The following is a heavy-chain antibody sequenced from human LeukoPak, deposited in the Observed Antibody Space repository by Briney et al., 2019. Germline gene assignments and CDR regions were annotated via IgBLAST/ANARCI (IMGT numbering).Heavy chain of an antibody. CDR1: GYTFTSYD. V-gene: IGHV1-8*01. Sequence: GASVKVSCKASGYTFTSYDINWVRQATGQGLEWMGWMNTNSGNTGHAQKFQGRLTMTRDTSTNTAYMELSSLRSKDTAVYYCARGGDIAVVPAAMVGPWGQGTLVTVSS. CDR2: MNTNSGNT. D-gene: IGHD2-2*01. CDR3: ARGGDIAVVPAAMVGP. J-gene: IGHJ5*02.